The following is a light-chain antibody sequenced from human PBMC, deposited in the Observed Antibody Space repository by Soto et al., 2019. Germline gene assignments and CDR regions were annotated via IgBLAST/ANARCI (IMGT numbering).Light chain of an antibody. Sequence: EIVMTQSPATLSVSPGERATLSCRASQSVNSNLAWYQQKPRQAPRLLIYGASTRATGIPARFSGSGSGTEFTLTISSLQSEDFAVYFCQQYDNWYTFGQGTNWRSN. CDR1: QSVNSN. CDR3: QQYDNWYT. J-gene: IGKJ2*01. V-gene: IGKV3-15*01. CDR2: GAS.